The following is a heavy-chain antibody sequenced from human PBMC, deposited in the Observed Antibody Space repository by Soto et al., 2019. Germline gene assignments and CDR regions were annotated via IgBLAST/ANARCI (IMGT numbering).Heavy chain of an antibody. CDR3: ASLVGYAFAFDI. J-gene: IGHJ3*02. V-gene: IGHV3-74*01. Sequence: GGSLRLSCAASGFTFSNYWMHWLRQAPGKGLVWVSRITGDGSSTSYADFVKGRFTIFRDNAKNLLHLQMNSLTADDTAVYYCASLVGYAFAFDIWGQGTTVTVSS. CDR2: ITGDGSST. D-gene: IGHD2-15*01. CDR1: GFTFSNYW.